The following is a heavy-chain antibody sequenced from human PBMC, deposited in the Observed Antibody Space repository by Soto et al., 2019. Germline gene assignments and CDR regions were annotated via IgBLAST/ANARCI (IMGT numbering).Heavy chain of an antibody. V-gene: IGHV3-33*01. CDR2: IWYDGSNK. Sequence: QVQLVESGGGVVQPGRSLRLSCAASGFTFSSYGMHWVRQAPGKGLEWVAGIWYDGSNKYYADSVKGRFTISRENSKNTLYLQMNSLRAEDTAVYYCAGDRNWNDVDAFDIWGQGTMVTVSS. D-gene: IGHD1-1*01. CDR3: AGDRNWNDVDAFDI. J-gene: IGHJ3*02. CDR1: GFTFSSYG.